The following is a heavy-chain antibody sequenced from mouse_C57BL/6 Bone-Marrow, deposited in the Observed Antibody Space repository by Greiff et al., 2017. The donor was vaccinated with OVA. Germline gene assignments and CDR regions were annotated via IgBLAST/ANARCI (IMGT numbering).Heavy chain of an antibody. CDR3: ARRITTVAMDY. V-gene: IGHV1-19*01. CDR1: GYTFTDYY. J-gene: IGHJ4*01. CDR2: INPYNGGT. Sequence: EVKLMESGPVLVKPGASVKMSCKASGYTFTDYYMNWVKQSHGKSLEWIGVINPYNGGTSYNQKFKGKATLTVDKSSSTAYMELNSLTSEDSAVYYCARRITTVAMDYWGQGTSVTVSS. D-gene: IGHD1-1*01.